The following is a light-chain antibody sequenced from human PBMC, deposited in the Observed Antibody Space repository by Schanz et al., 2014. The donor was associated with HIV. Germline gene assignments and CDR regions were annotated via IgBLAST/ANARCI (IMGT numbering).Light chain of an antibody. CDR3: SSYAATSNVL. CDR1: SSDVGADNS. V-gene: IGLV2-14*03. Sequence: QSALTQPASVSGSPGQSITISCTGTSSDVGADNSVSWYQQHPGRAPRLLVYDVTYRPSGVSNRFSGSKSGTSASLAITGLQPEDEADYYCSSYAATSNVLFGGGTKLTVL. J-gene: IGLJ3*02. CDR2: DVT.